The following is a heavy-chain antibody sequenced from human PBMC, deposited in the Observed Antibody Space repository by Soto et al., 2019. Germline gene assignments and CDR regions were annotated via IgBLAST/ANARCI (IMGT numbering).Heavy chain of an antibody. J-gene: IGHJ4*02. CDR1: GFTFTNYW. V-gene: IGHV3-74*01. D-gene: IGHD1-26*01. CDR2: INRDGSSQ. Sequence: PGGSLRLSCAASGFTFTNYWIHWVRQAPGKGLAWVSRINRDGSSQNYADSVKGRFTVTRDNAKDTVYLQMNSLRVEDTAVYYCARGARNEYYADYWGQGTLVTVS. CDR3: ARGARNEYYADY.